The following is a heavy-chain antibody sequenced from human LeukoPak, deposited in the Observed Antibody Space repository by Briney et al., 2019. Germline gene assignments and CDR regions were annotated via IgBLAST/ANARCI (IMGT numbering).Heavy chain of an antibody. CDR2: IWYDGSNK. CDR1: GFTFSSYG. J-gene: IGHJ4*02. CDR3: ARERDGYEYFDY. V-gene: IGHV3-33*01. D-gene: IGHD5-24*01. Sequence: GRSLRLSCAASGFTFSSYGMHWVRQAPGKGLEWVAVIWYDGSNKYYADSVKGRFTISRDNSKNTLYLQMNSLRAEDTAVYYCARERDGYEYFDYWGQGTLVTVSS.